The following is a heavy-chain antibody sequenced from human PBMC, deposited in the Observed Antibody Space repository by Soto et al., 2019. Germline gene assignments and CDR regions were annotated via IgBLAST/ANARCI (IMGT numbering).Heavy chain of an antibody. CDR3: VRDSGAKLSSS. CDR2: IVPISRAA. Sequence: QVQLVQSGAEVKKTGSSVRVSCKASGGTFSSYRLNWLRQAPGHGLEWVGGIVPISRAAEYAQGFQGRVTITADETTRTSYMELRSLKSQDTAVYYCVRDSGAKLSSSWGQGTLVTVSS. CDR1: GGTFSSYR. J-gene: IGHJ4*02. V-gene: IGHV1-69*01. D-gene: IGHD6-13*01.